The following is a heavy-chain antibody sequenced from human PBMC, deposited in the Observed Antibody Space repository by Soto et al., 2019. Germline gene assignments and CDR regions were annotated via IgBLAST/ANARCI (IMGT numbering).Heavy chain of an antibody. J-gene: IGHJ3*02. CDR2: ITYDGSNK. D-gene: IGHD3-10*01. CDR3: AKDWRESLPGDAFDI. CDR1: GFTFSSYG. Sequence: HPGGSLRLSCAASGFTFSSYGMHWVRQAPGKGLEWVGVITYDGSNKFYADSVKGRFTISRENSKNTLYLQMNSLRAEDAAVYYCAKDWRESLPGDAFDIWGQGTMVTVSS. V-gene: IGHV3-30*18.